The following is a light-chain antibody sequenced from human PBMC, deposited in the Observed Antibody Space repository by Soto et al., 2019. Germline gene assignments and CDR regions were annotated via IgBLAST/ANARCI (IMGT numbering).Light chain of an antibody. Sequence: QSALTQPASVSGSPGQSIAISCTGTSSDVGAYNIVSWYQQHPGQAPKLMIYDVTARPSGVSNRFSGSKSGNTASLTISGLQAEDEADYYCSSSTGSTTVVFGGGTKLTVL. CDR2: DVT. CDR3: SSSTGSTTVV. J-gene: IGLJ2*01. V-gene: IGLV2-14*03. CDR1: SSDVGAYNI.